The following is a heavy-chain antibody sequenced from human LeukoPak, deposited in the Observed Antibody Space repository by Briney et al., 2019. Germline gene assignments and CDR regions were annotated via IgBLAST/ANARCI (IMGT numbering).Heavy chain of an antibody. CDR3: ARAGGSGLIDY. D-gene: IGHD6-19*01. J-gene: IGHJ4*02. CDR2: ISYSGST. Sequence: SETLSLTCTVSGGSLSPYYWSWIRQSPGKGLEWIGYISYSGSTNSHPSLKSRLTISVDMSKPQFYLELSSVTAADTAGYYCARAGGSGLIDYWGQGTLVTVSS. V-gene: IGHV4-59*01. CDR1: GGSLSPYY.